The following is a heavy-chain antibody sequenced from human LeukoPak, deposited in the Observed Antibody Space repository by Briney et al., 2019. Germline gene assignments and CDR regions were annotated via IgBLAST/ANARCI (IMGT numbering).Heavy chain of an antibody. V-gene: IGHV3-23*01. Sequence: GGSLRLSCAASGFTFSNYAMSWVRQAPGKGLEWVSTISGGGGTTYYTDSVKGRFTISRDNSKNTLYLQMNSLRAEDTAAYYCAHVLDTARGVMDYWGQGTLVTVSS. J-gene: IGHJ4*02. CDR1: GFTFSNYA. CDR2: ISGGGGTT. D-gene: IGHD5-18*01. CDR3: AHVLDTARGVMDY.